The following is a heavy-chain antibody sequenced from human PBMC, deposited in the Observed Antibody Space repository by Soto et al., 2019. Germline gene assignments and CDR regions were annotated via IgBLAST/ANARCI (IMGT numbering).Heavy chain of an antibody. CDR2: IYYSGST. CDR3: ARGNYDFWSGYFSMDV. CDR1: GGSISSGDYY. J-gene: IGHJ6*04. D-gene: IGHD3-3*01. V-gene: IGHV4-30-4*01. Sequence: ASETLSLTCTVSGGSISSGDYYWSWIRQPPGKGLEWIGYIYYSGSTYYNPSLKSRVTISVDTSKNQFSLKLSSVTAADTAVYYCARGNYDFWSGYFSMDVWGKGTTVTVSS.